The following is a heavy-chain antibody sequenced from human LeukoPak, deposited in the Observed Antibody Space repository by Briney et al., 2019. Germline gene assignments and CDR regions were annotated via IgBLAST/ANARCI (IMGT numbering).Heavy chain of an antibody. V-gene: IGHV3-23*01. Sequence: GGSLRLSCAASGFTFSTSAMGWVRQAPGKGLEWASSIKGGGGDPFYADSVKGRFTISRDNSKNTLFLQLNGLRADDSAVYYCAKGGHDFNPFYWWGQGTLVTVSS. CDR3: AKGGHDFNPFYW. CDR2: IKGGGGDP. J-gene: IGHJ4*02. D-gene: IGHD2-21*02. CDR1: GFTFSTSA.